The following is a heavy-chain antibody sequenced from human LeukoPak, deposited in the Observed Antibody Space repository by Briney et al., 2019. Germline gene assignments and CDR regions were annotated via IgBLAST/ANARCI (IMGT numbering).Heavy chain of an antibody. CDR2: ISAYNGNT. CDR3: ARDKSRTAMVTSFDY. Sequence: ASVTVSCKASGYTFTSYGISWVRQAPGQGLEWMGWISAYNGNTNYAQKLQGRVTMTTDTSTSTAYMELRSLRSDDTAVYYCARDKSRTAMVTSFDYWGQGTLVTVSS. J-gene: IGHJ4*02. D-gene: IGHD5-18*01. V-gene: IGHV1-18*01. CDR1: GYTFTSYG.